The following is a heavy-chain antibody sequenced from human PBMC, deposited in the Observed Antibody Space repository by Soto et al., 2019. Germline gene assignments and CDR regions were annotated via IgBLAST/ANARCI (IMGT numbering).Heavy chain of an antibody. CDR2: ISPDGNNA. J-gene: IGHJ3*01. Sequence: QVQLVESGGDVVQPGRSLRLSCAASGSTFSSYDIHCVRRAPGKGLEGVAHISPDGNNAYYADSVKGRFTISRDNARKAVYLQVNSLRAEDTAVYHCVRGPSHGAFDVWGQGTLVTVSS. CDR1: GSTFSSYD. V-gene: IGHV3-30-3*01. CDR3: VRGPSHGAFDV.